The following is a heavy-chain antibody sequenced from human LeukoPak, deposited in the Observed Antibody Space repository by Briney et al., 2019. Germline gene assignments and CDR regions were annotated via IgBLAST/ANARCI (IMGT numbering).Heavy chain of an antibody. CDR1: GYTFTGYY. D-gene: IGHD3-16*01. J-gene: IGHJ5*02. Sequence: GASVKVSCKASGYTFTGYYMHWVRQAPGQGLEWMGRINPNSGGTNYAQKFQGRVTMTRDTSISTAYMELSRLRSDDTAVYYCARDRLFSYYDYVWGSENWFDLWGQGTLVTVSS. CDR2: INPNSGGT. CDR3: ARDRLFSYYDYVWGSENWFDL. V-gene: IGHV1-2*06.